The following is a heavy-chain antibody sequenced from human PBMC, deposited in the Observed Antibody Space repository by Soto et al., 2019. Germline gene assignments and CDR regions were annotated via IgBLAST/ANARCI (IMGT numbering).Heavy chain of an antibody. Sequence: GGSLRLSCSASGFSFNSFNMNWIRRAPGRGLEWVASISVSGGSIYYGDSMQGRFTISRDNSKWSVILDMNSLRVEDTAVDYFGRGLGLLKCMFDYWGQGTLVTVSS. D-gene: IGHD2-15*01. CDR3: GRGLGLLKCMFDY. CDR2: ISVSGGSI. J-gene: IGHJ4*02. CDR1: GFSFNSFN. V-gene: IGHV3-48*01.